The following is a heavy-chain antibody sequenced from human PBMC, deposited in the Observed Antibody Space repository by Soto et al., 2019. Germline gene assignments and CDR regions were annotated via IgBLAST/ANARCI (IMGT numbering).Heavy chain of an antibody. D-gene: IGHD3-22*01. V-gene: IGHV3-30-3*01. CDR1: GFIFGHYA. J-gene: IGHJ3*02. Sequence: LRLSCAASGFIFGHYAMHWVRQAPGKGLEWVALIAYDGSNKNHADSVKGRFTISRDNSKNTLYLQMNSLRAEDTAVYYCARDMYFYERSGFYYPETFDIWGQGKVVTVSS. CDR2: IAYDGSNK. CDR3: ARDMYFYERSGFYYPETFDI.